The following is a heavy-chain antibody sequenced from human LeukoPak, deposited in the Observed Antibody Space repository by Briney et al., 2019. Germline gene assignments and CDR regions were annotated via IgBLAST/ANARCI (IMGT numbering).Heavy chain of an antibody. D-gene: IGHD2-15*01. J-gene: IGHJ4*02. Sequence: SETLSLTCAVSGGSISSGGYSWSWIRQPPGKGLEWIGYIYHSGSTYCNPSLKSRVTISVDRSKNQFSLKLSSVTAADTAVYYCAREVEGYFDYWGQGTLVTVSS. V-gene: IGHV4-30-2*01. CDR2: IYHSGST. CDR1: GGSISSGGYS. CDR3: AREVEGYFDY.